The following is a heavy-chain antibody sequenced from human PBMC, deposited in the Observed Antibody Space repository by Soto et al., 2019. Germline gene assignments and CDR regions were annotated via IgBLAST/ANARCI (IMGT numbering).Heavy chain of an antibody. V-gene: IGHV3-66*01. D-gene: IGHD4-17*01. Sequence: EVQLVESGGGLVQPGGSLRLSCAASGFTVSSNYMSWVRQAPGKGLEWVSVIYSGGSTYYADSVKGRFTISRDNSKNTLYLQMNSLRAEDTAAYYCARVDTADYGDYGSAFDIWGQGTMVTVSS. CDR1: GFTVSSNY. J-gene: IGHJ3*02. CDR2: IYSGGST. CDR3: ARVDTADYGDYGSAFDI.